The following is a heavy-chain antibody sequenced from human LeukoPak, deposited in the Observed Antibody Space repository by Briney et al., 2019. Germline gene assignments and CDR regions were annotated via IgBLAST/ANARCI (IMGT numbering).Heavy chain of an antibody. CDR1: GGSFSGYY. Sequence: RTSETLSLTCAVYGGSFSGYYWSWIRQPPGKGLEWIGEINHSGSTNYNPSLKSRVTISVDTSKNQFSLKLSSVTAADTAVYYCARHLGGSGYPTPFDYWGQGTLVTVSS. D-gene: IGHD3-22*01. CDR3: ARHLGGSGYPTPFDY. J-gene: IGHJ4*02. CDR2: INHSGST. V-gene: IGHV4-34*01.